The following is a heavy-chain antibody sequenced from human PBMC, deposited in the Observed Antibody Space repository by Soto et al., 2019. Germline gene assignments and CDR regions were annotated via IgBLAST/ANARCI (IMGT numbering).Heavy chain of an antibody. CDR2: ISPDNGNT. V-gene: IGHV1-18*01. J-gene: IGHJ6*02. Sequence: ASLKVSCKASGYTFTIYGINWVRQAPGQGLEWMGWISPDNGNTNYAQKLQGRVTMTTDTSTSTAYMELRSLRSDDTAVYYCARALGYSGYAGMDVWGQGTTVTVSS. D-gene: IGHD5-12*01. CDR3: ARALGYSGYAGMDV. CDR1: GYTFTIYG.